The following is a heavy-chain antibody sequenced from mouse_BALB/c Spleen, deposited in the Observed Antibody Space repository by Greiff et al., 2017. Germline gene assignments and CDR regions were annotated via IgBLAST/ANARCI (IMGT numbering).Heavy chain of an antibody. J-gene: IGHJ3*01. D-gene: IGHD1-2*01. CDR3: ARGGYGYAY. V-gene: IGHV5-9-4*01. Sequence: EVQLVESGGGLVKPGGSLKLSCAASGFTFSSYAMSWVRQSPEKRLEWVAEISSGGSYTYYPDTVKGGFTISRDKAKNTLYLEMSSLRSEDTAMYYCARGGYGYAYWGQGTLVTVSA. CDR1: GFTFSSYA. CDR2: ISSGGSYT.